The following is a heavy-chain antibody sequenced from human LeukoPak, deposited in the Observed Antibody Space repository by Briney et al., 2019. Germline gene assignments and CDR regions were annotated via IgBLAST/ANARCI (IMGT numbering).Heavy chain of an antibody. J-gene: IGHJ4*02. CDR3: ARDYRSWVGASGQLFDY. D-gene: IGHD1-26*01. CDR2: INQDGSER. Sequence: SGGSLRLSCAASGFTFSNYWMSWVRQAPGKGLEWVANINQDGSERYYVDSVKGRFTISRGNAENSLYLQMNSLRAEDTAMYYCARDYRSWVGASGQLFDYWGQGTLVTVSS. V-gene: IGHV3-7*01. CDR1: GFTFSNYW.